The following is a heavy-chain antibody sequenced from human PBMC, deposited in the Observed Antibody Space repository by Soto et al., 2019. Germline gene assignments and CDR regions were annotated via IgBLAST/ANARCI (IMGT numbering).Heavy chain of an antibody. Sequence: SVKVSCKAFGGIFSSYAISWVRQAPGQGLEWMGGIIPIFGTANYAQKFQGRVTITADESTSTAYMELSSLRSEDTAVYYCARGDDEYCSGGSCPFDYWGQGTLVTVSS. D-gene: IGHD2-15*01. V-gene: IGHV1-69*13. CDR1: GGIFSSYA. CDR2: IIPIFGTA. CDR3: ARGDDEYCSGGSCPFDY. J-gene: IGHJ4*02.